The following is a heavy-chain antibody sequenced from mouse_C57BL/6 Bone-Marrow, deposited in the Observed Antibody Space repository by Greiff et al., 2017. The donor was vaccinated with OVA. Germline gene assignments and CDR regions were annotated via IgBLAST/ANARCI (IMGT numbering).Heavy chain of an antibody. Sequence: EVQLQQSGAELVRPGASVKLSCTASGFNIKDYYMHWVKQRPEQGLEWIGRTDPEDGDTEYAPKFQGKATMTADTSSNTAYLQLSSLTSEDTAVYYCTTEGYYGSSPSYWYFDVWGTGTTVTVSS. V-gene: IGHV14-1*01. CDR1: GFNIKDYY. J-gene: IGHJ1*03. CDR2: TDPEDGDT. D-gene: IGHD1-1*01. CDR3: TTEGYYGSSPSYWYFDV.